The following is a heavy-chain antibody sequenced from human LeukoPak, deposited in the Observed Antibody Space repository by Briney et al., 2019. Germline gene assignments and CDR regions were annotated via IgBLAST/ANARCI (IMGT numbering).Heavy chain of an antibody. CDR1: GFTFSSHE. J-gene: IGHJ4*02. Sequence: GGSLRLSCAASGFTFSSHEVDWVRQAPGKGLEWVSYISSSGSTTHYSDSLKGRFTISRDNAKNSLYLQMNSLRVEDTAAYYCANLVGTTPYWGQGTLVTVSS. CDR3: ANLVGTTPY. D-gene: IGHD1-26*01. CDR2: ISSSGSTT. V-gene: IGHV3-48*03.